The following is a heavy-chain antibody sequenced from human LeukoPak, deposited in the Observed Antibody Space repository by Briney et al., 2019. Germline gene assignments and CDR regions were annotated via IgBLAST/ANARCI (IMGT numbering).Heavy chain of an antibody. Sequence: SETLSLTCTVSGGSISSYYWSWIRQPPGKGLEWIGYIYYSGSTNYNPSLRSRVTISVDTSKNQSSLKLSSVTAAGTAVYYCARGLTVTTADYWGQGTLVTVSS. CDR2: IYYSGST. V-gene: IGHV4-59*01. J-gene: IGHJ4*02. D-gene: IGHD4-17*01. CDR1: GGSISSYY. CDR3: ARGLTVTTADY.